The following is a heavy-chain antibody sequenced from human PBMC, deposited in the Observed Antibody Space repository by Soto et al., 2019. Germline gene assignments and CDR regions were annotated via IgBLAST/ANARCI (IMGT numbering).Heavy chain of an antibody. CDR3: ARGSFQYYDFCIDY. CDR2: ISSSSSTI. CDR1: GFTFSNYA. Sequence: PGGSLRLSCAASGFTFSNYAMSWVRQAPGKGLEWVSTISSSSSTIYYADSVKGRFTISRDNAKNSLYLQMNSLRDEDTAVYYCARGSFQYYDFCIDYWGQGTLVTVSS. V-gene: IGHV3-48*02. D-gene: IGHD3-3*01. J-gene: IGHJ4*02.